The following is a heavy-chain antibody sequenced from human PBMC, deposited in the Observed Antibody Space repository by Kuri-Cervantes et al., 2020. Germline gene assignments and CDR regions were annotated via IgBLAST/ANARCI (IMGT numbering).Heavy chain of an antibody. CDR3: AKGFESWYPSWFDP. V-gene: IGHV3-33*06. CDR1: GFTFSSYG. Sequence: GGSLRLSCAASGFTFSSYGMHWVRQAPGKGLEWVAVIWYDGSNKYYADSVKGRFTISRDNSKNTLYLQMNSLRAEDTAVYYCAKGFESWYPSWFDPWGQGTLVTVSS. CDR2: IWYDGSNK. D-gene: IGHD2-15*01. J-gene: IGHJ5*02.